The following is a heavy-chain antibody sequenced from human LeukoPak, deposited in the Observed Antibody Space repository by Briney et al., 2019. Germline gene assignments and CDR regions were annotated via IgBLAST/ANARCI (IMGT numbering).Heavy chain of an antibody. CDR1: GFTFSEYG. D-gene: IGHD1-26*01. Sequence: GGSLRLSCAASGFTFSEYGVHWVRQAPGKGLEWVAFIQFDGTDIFYADSVKGRFTISRDNAKDTLYLHLNSLTAEDTAVYYCARGAKWAYYFDYWGQGTLVTVSS. CDR2: IQFDGTDI. CDR3: ARGAKWAYYFDY. J-gene: IGHJ4*02. V-gene: IGHV3-30*02.